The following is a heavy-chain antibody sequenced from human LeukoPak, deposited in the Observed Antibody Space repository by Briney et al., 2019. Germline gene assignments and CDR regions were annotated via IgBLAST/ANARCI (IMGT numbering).Heavy chain of an antibody. D-gene: IGHD1-26*01. Sequence: GGSLRLSCAATGFTFDDYMMHWVRQPPGKGLEWVSLLSWYGVTTYYADSVKGRFTISRDSDKNSLYLQMNSLTTEDTAVYYCAKGGGGSEMDYWGQGTLVTVSS. CDR3: AKGGGGSEMDY. CDR2: LSWYGVTT. CDR1: GFTFDDYM. J-gene: IGHJ4*02. V-gene: IGHV3-43*01.